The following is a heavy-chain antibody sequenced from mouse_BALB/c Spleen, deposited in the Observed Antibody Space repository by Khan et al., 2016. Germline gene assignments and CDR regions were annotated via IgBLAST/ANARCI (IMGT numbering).Heavy chain of an antibody. CDR1: GFTFSSFG. Sequence: EVELVESGGGLVQPGGSRKLSCAASGFTFSSFGMHWVRQAPEKGLEWVAYISSGSSTIYYADTVKGRFTISRDNPTNTLFLQMTSLRSEDSAMYYCARKGARNSDAMDYWGQGTSVTVSS. CDR2: ISSGSSTI. V-gene: IGHV5-17*02. J-gene: IGHJ4*01. CDR3: ARKGARNSDAMDY.